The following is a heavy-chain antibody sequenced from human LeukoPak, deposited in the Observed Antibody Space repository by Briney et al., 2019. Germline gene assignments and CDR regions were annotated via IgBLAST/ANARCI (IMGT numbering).Heavy chain of an antibody. Sequence: GASVKVSCTASGYTFTNYYIHWVRQAPGQGLEWTGIINPSGGSTSYAQKFQGRVTMTRDTSTSTVYMELSSPRSEDTAVYYCARADYGGTSVYYYYGMDVWGQGTTVTVSS. CDR1: GYTFTNYY. CDR3: ARADYGGTSVYYYYGMDV. V-gene: IGHV1-46*01. J-gene: IGHJ6*02. CDR2: INPSGGST. D-gene: IGHD4-23*01.